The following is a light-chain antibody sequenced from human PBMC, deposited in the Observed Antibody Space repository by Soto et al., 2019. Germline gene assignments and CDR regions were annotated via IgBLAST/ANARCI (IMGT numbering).Light chain of an antibody. V-gene: IGKV3-15*01. Sequence: EIVMTQSPAILSVSPGERATLSCRASKSVSGNLAWYQQTPGQPPMLLIYAATTRAPGVPDRFSGSGSGTDFSLTISSLQSEDFAVYYCQQYNNWPPETFGQGTKLEIK. J-gene: IGKJ2*01. CDR1: KSVSGN. CDR2: AAT. CDR3: QQYNNWPPET.